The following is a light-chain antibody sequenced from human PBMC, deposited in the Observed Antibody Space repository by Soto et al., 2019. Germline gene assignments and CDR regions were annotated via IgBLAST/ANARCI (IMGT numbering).Light chain of an antibody. Sequence: EIVLTQSPGTLSLSPGERATLSCRASQSVSSTYLAWYQQKPGQAPRLLIYGASSRATVIPDRFSGSGSGTDFTLTITRLEPEYFLVYYCHQYDNSPWTFGQGTKVEIK. CDR2: GAS. CDR1: QSVSSTY. CDR3: HQYDNSPWT. V-gene: IGKV3-20*01. J-gene: IGKJ1*01.